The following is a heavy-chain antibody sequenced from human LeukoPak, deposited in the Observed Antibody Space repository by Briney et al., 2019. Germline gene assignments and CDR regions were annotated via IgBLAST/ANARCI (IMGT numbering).Heavy chain of an antibody. V-gene: IGHV3-7*01. J-gene: IGHJ4*02. Sequence: GGSLRLSCAASGFTFSSYAMHWVRQAPGKGLEWVANIKQDGSEKYYVDSVKGRFTISRDNAKNLLYLQMNSLRVEDTGVYYCARPRPYFDCWGQGTLVTVSS. CDR2: IKQDGSEK. CDR1: GFTFSSYA. CDR3: ARPRPYFDC.